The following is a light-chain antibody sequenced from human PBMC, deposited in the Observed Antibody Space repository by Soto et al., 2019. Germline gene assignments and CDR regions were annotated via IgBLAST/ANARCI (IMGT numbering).Light chain of an antibody. V-gene: IGKV3-20*01. CDR3: QQCGSSPIT. CDR2: GAS. CDR1: QSVSSSY. J-gene: IGKJ5*01. Sequence: ELVLTQSQGTVSLSPCERATLSSSASQSVSSSYLAWYQQKPGQAPRLLIYGASSRATGIPDRFSGSGSGTDFALTISRLEPEDFAVYYCQQCGSSPITFGQGTRLAIK.